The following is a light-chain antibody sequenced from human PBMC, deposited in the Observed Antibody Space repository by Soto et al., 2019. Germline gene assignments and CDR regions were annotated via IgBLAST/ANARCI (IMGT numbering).Light chain of an antibody. CDR3: QQFQSYALT. CDR1: QGISSA. V-gene: IGKV1-13*02. CDR2: DAS. Sequence: AIQLNQSPSSLSASVGDRVTITCRASQGISSALAWYQHKPGRAPRLLIYDASSLQSGVSSRFSGSGSGTDFTLTISSLQPEDFATYYCQQFQSYALTFGGGTKVDIK. J-gene: IGKJ4*01.